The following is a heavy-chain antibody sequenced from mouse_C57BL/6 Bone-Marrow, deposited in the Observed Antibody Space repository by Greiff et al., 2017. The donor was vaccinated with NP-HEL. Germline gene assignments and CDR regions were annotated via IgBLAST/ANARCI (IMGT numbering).Heavy chain of an antibody. V-gene: IGHV6-3*01. CDR1: GFTFSNYW. CDR2: IRLKSDNYAT. J-gene: IGHJ2*01. CDR3: TGEVSGNYYFDY. Sequence: EVMLVESGGGLVQPGGSMKLSCVASGFTFSNYWMNWVRQSPEKGLEWVAQIRLKSDNYATHYAESVKGRFTISRDDSKSSVYLQMNNLRAEDTGIYYCTGEVSGNYYFDYWGQGTTLTVSS. D-gene: IGHD2-1*01.